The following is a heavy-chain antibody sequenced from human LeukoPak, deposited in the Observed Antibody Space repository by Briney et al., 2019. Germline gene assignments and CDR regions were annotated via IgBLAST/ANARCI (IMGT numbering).Heavy chain of an antibody. V-gene: IGHV4-38-2*02. CDR1: GYSISSGYY. CDR2: IYHSGST. Sequence: SETLSLTCTVSGYSISSGYYWGWIRQPPGKGLEWIGSIYHSGSTYYNPSLKSRVTMSVDTSKNQFSLRLTSVTAADTAVYYCARQTGSGLFILPGGQGTLVTVSS. CDR3: ARQTGSGLFILP. J-gene: IGHJ4*02. D-gene: IGHD3/OR15-3a*01.